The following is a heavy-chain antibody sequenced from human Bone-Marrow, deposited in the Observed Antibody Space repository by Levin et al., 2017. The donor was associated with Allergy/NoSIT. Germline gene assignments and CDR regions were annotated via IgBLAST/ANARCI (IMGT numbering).Heavy chain of an antibody. J-gene: IGHJ4*02. CDR3: ARGGDWYSN. CDR1: GGTFSDFT. D-gene: IGHD2-21*02. Sequence: SVKVSCKASGGTFSDFTITWVRQAPGQGLEWMGKTTPIVGVTNYAQNFQGRVTFTADKATSTAFMELSSLRSEDTATYYCARGGDWYSNWGQGTLVTVSS. CDR2: TTPIVGVT. V-gene: IGHV1-69*02.